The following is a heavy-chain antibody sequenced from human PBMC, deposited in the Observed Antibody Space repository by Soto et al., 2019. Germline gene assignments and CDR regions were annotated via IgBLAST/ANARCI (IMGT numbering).Heavy chain of an antibody. J-gene: IGHJ4*02. V-gene: IGHV5-51*01. CDR3: ARRHYYDSSGYYGPYDY. D-gene: IGHD3-22*01. CDR2: IYPGDSDT. CDR1: GYSFTSYW. Sequence: SGESLKISCKGSGYSFTSYWIGWVLQRPGKGLEWMGIIYPGDSDTRYSPSFQGQVTISADKSISTAYLQWSSLKASDTAMYYCARRHYYDSSGYYGPYDYWGQGTLVTVSS.